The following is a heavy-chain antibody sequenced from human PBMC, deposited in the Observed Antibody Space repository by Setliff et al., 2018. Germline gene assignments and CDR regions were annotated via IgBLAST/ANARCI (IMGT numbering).Heavy chain of an antibody. CDR1: GFTLSGYP. J-gene: IGHJ6*03. CDR3: ARDREVVGSTRGTYYHYYHMDV. CDR2: LKQDGSEK. V-gene: IGHV3-7*01. Sequence: GSLRLSCAASGFTLSGYPFNWVRQAPGKGLEWVANLKQDGSEKSYVDSVKGRFTISRDNAKNSLYLQMNSLRAEDTAVYYCARDREVVGSTRGTYYHYYHMDVWGKGTTVTVSS. D-gene: IGHD1-26*01.